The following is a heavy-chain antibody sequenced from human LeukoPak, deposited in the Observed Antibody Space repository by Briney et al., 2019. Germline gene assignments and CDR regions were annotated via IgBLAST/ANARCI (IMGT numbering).Heavy chain of an antibody. V-gene: IGHV3-73*01. CDR3: TTHCSSTSCVDP. J-gene: IGHJ5*02. Sequence: GGPLRLSCAASGFTFSGSAMHWLRQACGEGVEWVGRIRSKANSYATAYAASVKGRFTISRDDSKNTAYLQMNSLKTEDTAVYYCTTHCSSTSCVDPWGQGTLVTVSS. D-gene: IGHD2-2*01. CDR1: GFTFSGSA. CDR2: IRSKANSYAT.